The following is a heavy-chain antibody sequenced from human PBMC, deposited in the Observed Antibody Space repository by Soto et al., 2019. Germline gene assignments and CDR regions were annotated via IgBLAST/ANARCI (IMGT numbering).Heavy chain of an antibody. J-gene: IGHJ4*02. V-gene: IGHV4-61*08. D-gene: IGHD3-22*01. CDR2: ISYSGST. Sequence: TSETLSLTCTVSGGSITRGGYYWSWIRQHPGKGLECLGYISYSGSTNYNPSLKSRVTMSIDTSKNQFSLKLNSVTAADTAVYYCARLLYDDSGYYYFEYWGQGTLVTVSS. CDR1: GGSITRGGYY. CDR3: ARLLYDDSGYYYFEY.